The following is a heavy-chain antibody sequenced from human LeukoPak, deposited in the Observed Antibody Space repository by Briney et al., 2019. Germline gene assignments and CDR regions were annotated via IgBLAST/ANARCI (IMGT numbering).Heavy chain of an antibody. CDR3: ARAPSEIGGYYPEYFRN. J-gene: IGHJ1*01. CDR2: IKSDGST. CDR1: GFTFSSYW. D-gene: IGHD3-22*01. V-gene: IGHV3-74*01. Sequence: GGSLRLSCAASGFTFSSYWMHWVRQAPGKGLVWVSRIKSDGSTNCADSVKGRFTISRGNAKNTVSLQMNSLRAEDTGVYYCARAPSEIGGYYPEYFRNWGQGTLVTVSS.